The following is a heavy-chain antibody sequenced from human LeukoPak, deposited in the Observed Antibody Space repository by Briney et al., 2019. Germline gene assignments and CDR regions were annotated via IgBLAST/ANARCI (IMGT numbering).Heavy chain of an antibody. V-gene: IGHV4-61*02. D-gene: IGHD2-8*01. CDR3: ARSANLIRGNYFDY. CDR2: IYTSGST. CDR1: GGSISSGSYY. Sequence: PSETLSLTCTVSGGSISSGSYYWSWIRQPAGKGLEWIGRIYTSGSTNYNPSLKSRVTISVDTSKNQFSLKLSSVTAADTAVHYCARSANLIRGNYFDYWGQGILVTVSS. J-gene: IGHJ4*02.